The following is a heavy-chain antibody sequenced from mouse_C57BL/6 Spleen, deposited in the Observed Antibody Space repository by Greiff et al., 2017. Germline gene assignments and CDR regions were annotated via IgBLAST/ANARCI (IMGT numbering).Heavy chain of an antibody. Sequence: QVQLKESGAELVKPGASVKISCKASGYAFSSYWMNWVKQRPGKGLEWIGQIYPGDGDTNYNGKFKGKATLTADKSSSTAYMQLSSLTSEDSAVYVCARGAYDYDGTPPWFAYWGQGTLVTVSA. V-gene: IGHV1-80*01. CDR3: ARGAYDYDGTPPWFAY. CDR2: IYPGDGDT. J-gene: IGHJ3*01. CDR1: GYAFSSYW. D-gene: IGHD2-4*01.